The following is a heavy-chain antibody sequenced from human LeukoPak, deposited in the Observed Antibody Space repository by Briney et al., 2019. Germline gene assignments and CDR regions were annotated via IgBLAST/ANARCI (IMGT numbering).Heavy chain of an antibody. Sequence: ASVKVSCKASGYTFTSYDINWVRQATGQGLEWTGWMNPNSGNTGYAQKFQGRVTMTRNTSISTAYMELSSLRSEDTAVYYCARGPTPYYDFWSGYYYGYYFDYWGQGTLVTVSS. J-gene: IGHJ4*02. V-gene: IGHV1-8*01. CDR2: MNPNSGNT. CDR3: ARGPTPYYDFWSGYYYGYYFDY. D-gene: IGHD3-3*01. CDR1: GYTFTSYD.